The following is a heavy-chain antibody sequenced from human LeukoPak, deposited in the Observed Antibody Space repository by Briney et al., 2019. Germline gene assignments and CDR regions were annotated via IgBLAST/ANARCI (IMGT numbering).Heavy chain of an antibody. D-gene: IGHD4-11*01. J-gene: IGHJ5*01. Sequence: GRSLTLSCAASGFRFTSCGMHWVRQAPGKGLEWVAAISDDGSNKNYVDSVKGRFTISRDNSNNTLYLQMHSLRADDTAVYYCARSYSGWFESWGQGTLVTVSS. CDR1: GFRFTSCG. V-gene: IGHV3-30*03. CDR3: ARSYSGWFES. CDR2: ISDDGSNK.